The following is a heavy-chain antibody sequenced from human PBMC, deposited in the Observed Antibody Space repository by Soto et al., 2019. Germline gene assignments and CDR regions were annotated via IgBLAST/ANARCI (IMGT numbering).Heavy chain of an antibody. D-gene: IGHD3-3*01. Sequence: ASVKVSCKASGYTFTSYAMHWVRQAPGQRLEWMGWINAGNGNTKYSQKFQGRVTITRDTSASTAYMELSSLRSEDTAVYYCARDRRYFWSGYSELGGMDVWGQGTTVTVSS. J-gene: IGHJ6*02. CDR2: INAGNGNT. CDR1: GYTFTSYA. CDR3: ARDRRYFWSGYSELGGMDV. V-gene: IGHV1-3*01.